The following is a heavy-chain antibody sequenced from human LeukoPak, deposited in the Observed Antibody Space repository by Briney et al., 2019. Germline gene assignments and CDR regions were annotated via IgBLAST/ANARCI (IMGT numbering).Heavy chain of an antibody. CDR1: GYTFTGYY. CDR2: INPNSGGT. J-gene: IGHJ4*02. Sequence: ASVKVSCKASGYTFTGYYMHWVRQAPGQGLEWMGWINPNSGGTNYAQKFQGRVTMTRDTSISTAYMELSRLRSDDTAVYYCARAARDSSSWYDYWGQGTLVTVSS. CDR3: ARAARDSSSWYDY. V-gene: IGHV1-2*02. D-gene: IGHD6-13*01.